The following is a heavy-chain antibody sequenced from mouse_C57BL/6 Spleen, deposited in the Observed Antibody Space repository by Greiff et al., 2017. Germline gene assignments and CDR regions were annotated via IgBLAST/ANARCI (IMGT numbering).Heavy chain of an antibody. CDR1: GYTFTSYW. CDR2: IDPSDSYT. CDR3: ARHLGFDY. Sequence: QVQLKQPGAELVMPGASVKLSCKASGYTFTSYWMHWVKQRPGQGLEWIGEIDPSDSYTNYNQQFKGKSTLTVDKSSSTAYMQLSSLTSEDSAVYYCARHLGFDYWGQGTTLTVSS. J-gene: IGHJ2*01. D-gene: IGHD3-1*01. V-gene: IGHV1-69*01.